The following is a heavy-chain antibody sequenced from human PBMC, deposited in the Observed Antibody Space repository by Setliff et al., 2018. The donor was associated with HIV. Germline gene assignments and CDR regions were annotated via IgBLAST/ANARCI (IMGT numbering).Heavy chain of an antibody. CDR1: GDSISTYC. J-gene: IGHJ5*02. CDR2: IYTSGST. CDR3: ARRGRDGVFIMFATGFDP. Sequence: SETLSLTCTVSGDSISTYCWIWIRQPPGKGLEWIGNIYTSGSTNYNPSLKSRVAISVDTSENQFSLKLNSVTAADTAVYYCARRGRDGVFIMFATGFDPWGQGALVTVSS. V-gene: IGHV4-4*09. D-gene: IGHD2-8*01.